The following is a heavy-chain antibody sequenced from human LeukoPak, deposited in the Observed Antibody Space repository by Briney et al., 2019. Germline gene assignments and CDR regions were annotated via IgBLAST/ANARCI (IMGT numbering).Heavy chain of an antibody. Sequence: ASVKVSCKASGGTFSSYAISWVRQASGQGLEWMGRIIPIFGTANYAQKFQGRVTITTDESTSTAYMELSSLRSEDTAVYYCARESGVVAATVFIYYFDYWDQGTLVTVSS. CDR2: IIPIFGTA. CDR1: GGTFSSYA. D-gene: IGHD2-15*01. V-gene: IGHV1-69*05. CDR3: ARESGVVAATVFIYYFDY. J-gene: IGHJ4*02.